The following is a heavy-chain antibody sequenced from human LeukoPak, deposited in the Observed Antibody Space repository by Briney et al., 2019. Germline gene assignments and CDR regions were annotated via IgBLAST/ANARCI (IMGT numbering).Heavy chain of an antibody. Sequence: PGGSLRLSCAASGFTFRNYAMTWVHQAPGKGLEWVSSTTSDGAFTHYADSATGRFTISRDNSKNTLYLQLNSLRAEDTAIYYCAKVERRDGHTQGYFDNWGQGTLVTVSS. CDR3: AKVERRDGHTQGYFDN. CDR2: TTSDGAFT. CDR1: GFTFRNYA. V-gene: IGHV3-23*01. D-gene: IGHD5-24*01. J-gene: IGHJ4*02.